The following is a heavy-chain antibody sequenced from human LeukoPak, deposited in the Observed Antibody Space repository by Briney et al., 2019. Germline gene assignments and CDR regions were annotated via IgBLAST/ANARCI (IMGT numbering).Heavy chain of an antibody. V-gene: IGHV4-30-4*07. CDR1: GGSISSGGYS. Sequence: SETLSLTCAVSGGSISSGGYSWSWIRQPPGKGLEWIGYIYYSGSTYYNPSLKSRVTISVDTSKNQFSLKLSSVTAADTAVYYCARGGYSRRWYPYDYWGQGTLVTVSS. J-gene: IGHJ4*02. CDR2: IYYSGST. D-gene: IGHD6-13*01. CDR3: ARGGYSRRWYPYDY.